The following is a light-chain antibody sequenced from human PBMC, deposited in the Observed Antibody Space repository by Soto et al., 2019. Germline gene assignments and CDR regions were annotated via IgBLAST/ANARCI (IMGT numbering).Light chain of an antibody. Sequence: IVLTQSPGTLSLSPGERASLSCRASQSMSPAYLAWYQQRPGQAPRLLIYSGVRRATAIPDRFSATGSGTDFTLTISRLEPEDFAVYYYQQYGRSYTFGQGTKVEIK. CDR2: SGV. CDR1: QSMSPAY. J-gene: IGKJ2*01. V-gene: IGKV3-20*01. CDR3: QQYGRSYT.